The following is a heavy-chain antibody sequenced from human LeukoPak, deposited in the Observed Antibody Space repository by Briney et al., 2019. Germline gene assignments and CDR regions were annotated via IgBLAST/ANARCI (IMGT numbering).Heavy chain of an antibody. CDR3: ARHIAAAGRFDY. V-gene: IGHV4-59*08. CDR1: GGSISSYY. J-gene: IGHJ4*02. D-gene: IGHD6-13*01. CDR2: IYYSGST. Sequence: NASDTLSLTCTVSGGSISSYYWSWIRQPPGKGLEWIGYIYYSGSTNYNPSLKSRVTISVDRSKSQFSLKVSSVTAADTAVYYCARHIAAAGRFDYWGQGTLVTVSS.